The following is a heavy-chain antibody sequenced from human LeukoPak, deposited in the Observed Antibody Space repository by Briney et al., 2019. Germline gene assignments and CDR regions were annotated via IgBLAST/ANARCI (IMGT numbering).Heavy chain of an antibody. V-gene: IGHV3-48*04. CDR1: GFTFSDYN. J-gene: IGHJ4*02. CDR2: ISSSSTTI. D-gene: IGHD4-11*01. Sequence: GGSLRLSCAASGFTFSDYNMNWVRQAPGKGLEWISYISSSSTTIYYADSVKGRITISRDNAKNSLYLRMNSLRVEDTAVYYCARDHFDYRLDYWGQGTLVTVSS. CDR3: ARDHFDYRLDY.